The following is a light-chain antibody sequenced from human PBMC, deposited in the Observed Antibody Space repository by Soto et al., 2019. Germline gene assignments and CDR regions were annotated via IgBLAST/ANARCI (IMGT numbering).Light chain of an antibody. CDR3: QQSYSTPVWT. J-gene: IGKJ2*02. Sequence: DIQMTQSPSSLSASVGDRVTITCRASQSISSYLNWYQQKPGKAPKLLIYAASSLQSGVPSRFSGSGSGTDFTLTNSSLQPEDFATYYCQQSYSTPVWTFGQGTKLEIK. CDR1: QSISSY. CDR2: AAS. V-gene: IGKV1-39*01.